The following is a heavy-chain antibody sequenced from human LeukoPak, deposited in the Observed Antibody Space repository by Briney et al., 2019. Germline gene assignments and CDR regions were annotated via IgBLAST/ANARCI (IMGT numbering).Heavy chain of an antibody. V-gene: IGHV4-34*01. D-gene: IGHD4-17*01. CDR1: GGSFSGYY. CDR2: INHSGST. Sequence: SETLSLTCAAYGGSFSGYYWSWIRQPPGKGLEWIGEINHSGSTNYNPSLKSRVTISVDTSKNQFSLKLSSVTAADTAVYYCARVDGDYDAFDIWGQGTMVTVSS. CDR3: ARVDGDYDAFDI. J-gene: IGHJ3*02.